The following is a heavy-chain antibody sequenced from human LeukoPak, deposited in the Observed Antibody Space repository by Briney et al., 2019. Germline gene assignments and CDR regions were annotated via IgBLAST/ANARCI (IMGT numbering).Heavy chain of an antibody. CDR3: ARTRPEQWLVGDRFDF. V-gene: IGHV1-2*02. D-gene: IGHD6-19*01. CDR2: INANSGGT. CDR1: GYTFTGYY. J-gene: IGHJ4*02. Sequence: GASVKVSCKASGYTFTGYYMHWVRQAPGQGLEWVGWINANSGGTNYAQKFQGRVTMTRDTSTSTAYMELSSLTSDDTAVYYCARTRPEQWLVGDRFDFWRQGTLVTVST.